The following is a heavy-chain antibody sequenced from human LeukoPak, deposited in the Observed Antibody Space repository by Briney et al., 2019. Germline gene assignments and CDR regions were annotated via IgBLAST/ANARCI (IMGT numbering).Heavy chain of an antibody. CDR2: IPYDGSYK. V-gene: IGHV3-30*18. Sequence: GRSLRLSCAASGSTFSNSGMHWVRQAPGKGLEWVAVIPYDGSYKYYADSVKGRFTISRDSSKNTLYLQMNSLRPEDTAVYSCTKGPTYGGAFHIWGQGTMVTVSS. CDR1: GSTFSNSG. D-gene: IGHD3-10*01. J-gene: IGHJ3*02. CDR3: TKGPTYGGAFHI.